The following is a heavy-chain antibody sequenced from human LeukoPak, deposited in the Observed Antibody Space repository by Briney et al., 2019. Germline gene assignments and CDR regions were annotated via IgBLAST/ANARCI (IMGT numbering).Heavy chain of an antibody. Sequence: GGSLRLSCAVSGFTFSSYAVNWVRQAPGKGLEWVSSISGSGTTTFYADSVTGRFTISRDNSKNTLYLQMNSLRAEDTAVYYCAKRLHSSSYYAAFDFWGQGTLVTVSS. J-gene: IGHJ4*02. V-gene: IGHV3-23*01. CDR1: GFTFSSYA. D-gene: IGHD6-13*01. CDR2: ISGSGTTT. CDR3: AKRLHSSSYYAAFDF.